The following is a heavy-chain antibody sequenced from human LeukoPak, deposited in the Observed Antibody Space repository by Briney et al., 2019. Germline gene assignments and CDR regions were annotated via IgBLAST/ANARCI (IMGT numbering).Heavy chain of an antibody. J-gene: IGHJ4*02. Sequence: ASVKVSCKASGYTFTSYGVSWVRQAPGQGLEWMGWISAYNGNTNYAQKLQGRVTMTTDTSTSTAYMELRSLRADDTAVYYCVARLRIDYWGQGTLVTVSS. CDR2: ISAYNGNT. D-gene: IGHD4-17*01. CDR1: GYTFTSYG. V-gene: IGHV1-18*01. CDR3: VARLRIDY.